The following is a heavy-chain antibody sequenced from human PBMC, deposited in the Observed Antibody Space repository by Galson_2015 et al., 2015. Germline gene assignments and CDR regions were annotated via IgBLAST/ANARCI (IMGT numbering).Heavy chain of an antibody. Sequence: SLRLSCAASGFTFSTYWMSWVRQAPGKGLEWVANIIQDGSEKYYVDSVKGRFSISRDNAKNSLYLQMNSLRAEDTAVYYCATSNGPASDYSGQGTLLTVSS. J-gene: IGHJ4*02. CDR3: ATSNGPASDY. CDR2: IIQDGSEK. D-gene: IGHD2-2*01. CDR1: GFTFSTYW. V-gene: IGHV3-7*01.